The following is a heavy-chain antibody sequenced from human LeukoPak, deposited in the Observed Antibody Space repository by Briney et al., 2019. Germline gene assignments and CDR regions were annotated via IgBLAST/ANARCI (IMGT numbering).Heavy chain of an antibody. Sequence: GASVKVSCKSSGYTFTKSDYIHWVRPAPGQGLEWMGIINPSDGTTFYAQKFQGRVTLTRDTSTNTVFMELSSLRSDDTAVFYCARGPTDMDFDYWGQGSLVTVSS. CDR2: INPSDGTT. CDR3: ARGPTDMDFDY. J-gene: IGHJ4*02. CDR1: GYTFTKSDY. V-gene: IGHV1-46*01.